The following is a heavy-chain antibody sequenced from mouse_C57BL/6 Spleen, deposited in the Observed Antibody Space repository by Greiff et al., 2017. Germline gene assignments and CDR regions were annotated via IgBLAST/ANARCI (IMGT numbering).Heavy chain of an antibody. Sequence: VQLQQPGAELVRPGSSVKLSCKASGYTFTSYWMHWVKQRPIQGLEWIGNIDPSDSETHYNQKFKDKATLTVDKSSSTAYMQLSSLTSEDSAVYYCARFSSYYLDYWGQGTTLTVSS. D-gene: IGHD1-1*01. V-gene: IGHV1-52*01. J-gene: IGHJ2*01. CDR1: GYTFTSYW. CDR3: ARFSSYYLDY. CDR2: IDPSDSET.